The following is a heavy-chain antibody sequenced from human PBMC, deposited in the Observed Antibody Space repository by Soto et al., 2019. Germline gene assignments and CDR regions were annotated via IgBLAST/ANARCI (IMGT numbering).Heavy chain of an antibody. J-gene: IGHJ2*01. Sequence: QVQLVESGGGVVQPGRSLRLSCAASGFTFSSYAMHWVRQAPGKGLEWVAVISYDGSNKYYADSVKGRFTISRDNSKNXXYVQMNSLRAEDTAVYYCARDPLWGTAMVLWYFDLWGRGTLVTVSS. V-gene: IGHV3-30-3*01. CDR3: ARDPLWGTAMVLWYFDL. D-gene: IGHD5-18*01. CDR1: GFTFSSYA. CDR2: ISYDGSNK.